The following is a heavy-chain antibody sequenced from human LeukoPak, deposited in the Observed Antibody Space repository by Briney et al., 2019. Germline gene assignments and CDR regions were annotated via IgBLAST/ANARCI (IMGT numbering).Heavy chain of an antibody. J-gene: IGHJ4*02. CDR1: GGSISSYY. V-gene: IGHV4-59*01. CDR2: IYYSGST. Sequence: SETLSLTCTVSGGSISSYYWSWIRQPPGKGLEWIGDIYYSGSTNFNPSLKSRVTISVDTSKNQFPLKLSSVTAADTAVYYCARRAFYYDSSGIYYFDYWGQGTLVTVSS. D-gene: IGHD3-22*01. CDR3: ARRAFYYDSSGIYYFDY.